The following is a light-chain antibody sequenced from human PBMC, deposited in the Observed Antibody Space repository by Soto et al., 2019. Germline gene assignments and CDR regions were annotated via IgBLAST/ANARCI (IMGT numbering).Light chain of an antibody. CDR1: QSITSY. CDR3: QQSYSRPRT. J-gene: IGKJ1*01. V-gene: IGKV1-39*01. CDR2: SAF. Sequence: DIQMTQSPSSLSASVGDRVTITCRASQSITSYLNWYQQKPGKAPNLLIYSAFSLESGVPSRFSGSGSGTDYTLTISSLQPEDFATHFCQQSYSRPRTFGQGTKVDIK.